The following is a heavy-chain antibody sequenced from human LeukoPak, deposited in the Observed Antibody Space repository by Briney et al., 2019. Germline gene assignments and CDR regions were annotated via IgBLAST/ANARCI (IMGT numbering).Heavy chain of an antibody. CDR3: AKDHSGTYSYYFDY. J-gene: IGHJ4*02. V-gene: IGHV3-30*02. CDR1: GFTFSNYA. CDR2: IRYDGSNK. D-gene: IGHD1-26*01. Sequence: GGSLRLSCAASGFTFSNYAIHWVRQAPGKGLEWVAFIRYDGSNKYYADSVKGRFTISRDNSKNTLYLQMNSLRAEDTAVYFCAKDHSGTYSYYFDYWGQGTLVTVSS.